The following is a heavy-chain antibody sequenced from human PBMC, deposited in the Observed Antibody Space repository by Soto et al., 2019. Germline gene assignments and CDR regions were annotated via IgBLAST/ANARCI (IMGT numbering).Heavy chain of an antibody. CDR1: GFSLSTSGVG. Sequence: QITLKESGPTLVKPTQTLTLTCTFSGFSLSTSGVGVGWIRQPPGKALEWLALIYWDDDKRYSPSLKSRLTITKDTSKNQVVLTMTNMDPVDTATYYCAHRRSDSLTGDWYFDLWGRGTLVTVSS. CDR3: AHRRSDSLTGDWYFDL. J-gene: IGHJ2*01. V-gene: IGHV2-5*02. D-gene: IGHD7-27*01. CDR2: IYWDDDK.